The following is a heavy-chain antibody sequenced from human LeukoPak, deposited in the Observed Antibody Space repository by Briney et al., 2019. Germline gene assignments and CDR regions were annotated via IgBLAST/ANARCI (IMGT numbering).Heavy chain of an antibody. Sequence: SETLSLTCAVYGGSFSGYYWSWIRQPPGKGLEWIGEINHSGSTNYNPSLKSRVTISVDTSKNQFSLKLSSVTAADTAVYYCARIVWEYCSGGSCPYFDYWGQGTLVTVSS. D-gene: IGHD2-15*01. CDR3: ARIVWEYCSGGSCPYFDY. V-gene: IGHV4-34*01. CDR2: INHSGST. J-gene: IGHJ4*02. CDR1: GGSFSGYY.